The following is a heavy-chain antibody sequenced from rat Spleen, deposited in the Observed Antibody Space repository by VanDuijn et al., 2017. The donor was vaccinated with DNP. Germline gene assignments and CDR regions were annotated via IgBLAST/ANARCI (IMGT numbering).Heavy chain of an antibody. J-gene: IGHJ4*01. Sequence: QVQLKESGPGLVQPSQTLSLTCTVSGFSLTSYGVSWVRQPPGKGLEWIAAISSGGSTYYNSPLKSRLSISRDTSKSQVFLRMNSLEAEDTAMYFCARNYGLMDAWGQGISVTVSS. CDR2: ISSGGST. CDR1: GFSLTSYG. V-gene: IGHV2S8*01. CDR3: ARNYGLMDA. D-gene: IGHD1-11*01.